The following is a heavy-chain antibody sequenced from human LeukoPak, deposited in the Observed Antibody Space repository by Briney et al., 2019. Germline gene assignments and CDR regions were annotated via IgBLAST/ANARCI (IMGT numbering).Heavy chain of an antibody. D-gene: IGHD1-26*01. J-gene: IGHJ6*03. CDR3: AREKGIVGGTSYYYYMDL. CDR1: GFTVSSNY. Sequence: PGGSLRLSCAASGFTVSSNYMSCVREAPGKGLEWVSVIYSGGSTYYTYSEKGRFANSRNNTNNTLYIQMNRLRTEDTAVYYCAREKGIVGGTSYYYYMDLWGKGTTVTVSS. V-gene: IGHV3-53*01. CDR2: IYSGGST.